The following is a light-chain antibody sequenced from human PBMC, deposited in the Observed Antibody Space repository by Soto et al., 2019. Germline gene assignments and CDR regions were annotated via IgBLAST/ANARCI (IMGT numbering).Light chain of an antibody. Sequence: EIVMTQSPATLSVSPGERATLSCRASQSVSYNLAWYQQKPGQGPRLLIYGAFTRATGIPASFSGSESGTEFTLAISSLQSEDVGVYYCQQYKNWPPLTVGGGTKVEIK. CDR2: GAF. CDR3: QQYKNWPPLT. CDR1: QSVSYN. V-gene: IGKV3-15*01. J-gene: IGKJ4*01.